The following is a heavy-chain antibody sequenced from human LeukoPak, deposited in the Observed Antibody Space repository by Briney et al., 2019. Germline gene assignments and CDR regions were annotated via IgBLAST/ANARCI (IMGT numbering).Heavy chain of an antibody. CDR2: IRQDGSEK. Sequence: GGSLRLSCAGSGFTIGSYWMSWVRQAPGKGLEWVVNIRQDGSEKYYVDSVKGRLTISRDNAKNSLYLQMNSLRAEDTGIYYCARAGYYGDDAFDLWGQGTMVTVSS. CDR3: ARAGYYGDDAFDL. D-gene: IGHD2/OR15-2a*01. V-gene: IGHV3-7*01. CDR1: GFTIGSYW. J-gene: IGHJ3*01.